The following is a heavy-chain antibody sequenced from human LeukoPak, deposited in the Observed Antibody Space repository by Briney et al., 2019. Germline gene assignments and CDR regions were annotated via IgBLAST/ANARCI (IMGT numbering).Heavy chain of an antibody. CDR2: ISAYNGNT. D-gene: IGHD5-18*01. V-gene: IGHV1-18*01. CDR1: GYTFTSYG. Sequence: GASVKVSCKASGYTFTSYGISWVRQAPGQGLEWMGWISAYNGNTNYAQKLQGRVTMTTDTSTSTAYMELRSLRSDDTAVYYCARDLGGLSELWLGFDYWGQGTLVTVSS. J-gene: IGHJ4*02. CDR3: ARDLGGLSELWLGFDY.